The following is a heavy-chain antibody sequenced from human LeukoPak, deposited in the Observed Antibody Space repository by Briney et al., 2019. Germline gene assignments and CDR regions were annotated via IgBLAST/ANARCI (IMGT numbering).Heavy chain of an antibody. CDR2: INAGNGNT. J-gene: IGHJ3*02. Sequence: EASVKVSCKASGYTFTGYYMHWVRQAPGQRLEWMGWINAGNGNTKYSQKFQGRVTITRDTSASTAYMELSSLRSEDTAVYYCARDGPLGSSWYGAFGIWGQGTMVTVSS. V-gene: IGHV1-3*01. CDR1: GYTFTGYY. D-gene: IGHD6-13*01. CDR3: ARDGPLGSSWYGAFGI.